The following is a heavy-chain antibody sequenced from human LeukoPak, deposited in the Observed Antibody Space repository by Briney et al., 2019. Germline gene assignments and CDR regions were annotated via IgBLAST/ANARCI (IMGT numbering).Heavy chain of an antibody. Sequence: SETLSLTCTLSGGSISSYYWGWIRQPPGKGLEWIGYIYYSGSTNYNPSLKSRVTISVDTSKNQFSLKLSSVTAADTAVYYCARDLGNAFDIWGQGTMVTVSS. CDR2: IYYSGST. J-gene: IGHJ3*02. D-gene: IGHD3-16*01. CDR1: GGSISSYY. CDR3: ARDLGNAFDI. V-gene: IGHV4-59*01.